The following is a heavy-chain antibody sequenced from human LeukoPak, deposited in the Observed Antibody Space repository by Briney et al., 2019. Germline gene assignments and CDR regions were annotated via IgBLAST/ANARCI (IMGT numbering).Heavy chain of an antibody. J-gene: IGHJ4*02. V-gene: IGHV4-4*02. Sequence: SGTLSLTCAFSGVSIISSHWWSWARQSPGKGLEWIGEIYHSGTTNYNPSLKSRVTISVDKSKQHFSLNLSSVTAADTAVYYCATYFYGDYASYYFDRWGQGTLVTVSS. D-gene: IGHD4-17*01. CDR2: IYHSGTT. CDR3: ATYFYGDYASYYFDR. CDR1: GVSIISSHW.